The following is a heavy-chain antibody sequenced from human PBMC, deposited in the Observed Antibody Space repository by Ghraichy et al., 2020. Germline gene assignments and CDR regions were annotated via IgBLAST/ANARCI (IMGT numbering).Heavy chain of an antibody. CDR2: MYSGGNT. Sequence: GESLNISCAASGFSVSRNHMTWVRHAPGKGLEWVSGMYSGGNTYYADSVKGRFTVSRDTSKSTFYLQMNRLRGEDTAVYYCARETSGLDVWGKGTTVTVSS. V-gene: IGHV3-53*01. CDR3: ARETSGLDV. J-gene: IGHJ6*04. CDR1: GFSVSRNH.